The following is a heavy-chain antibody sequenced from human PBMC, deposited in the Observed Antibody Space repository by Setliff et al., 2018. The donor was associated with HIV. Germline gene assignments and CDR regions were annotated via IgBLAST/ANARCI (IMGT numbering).Heavy chain of an antibody. CDR3: ARHGDSGSSPYHYYYYMDV. Sequence: LSLTCTVSGGSISSRSYFWGWIRQPPGKGLEWIGSIYYSGSTYYNPSLKSRVTISVDTSKNQFSLKLSSVTAADTAVYYCARHGDSGSSPYHYYYYMDVWGKGTTVTVSS. CDR2: IYYSGST. CDR1: GGSISSRSYF. V-gene: IGHV4-39*01. D-gene: IGHD6-6*01. J-gene: IGHJ6*03.